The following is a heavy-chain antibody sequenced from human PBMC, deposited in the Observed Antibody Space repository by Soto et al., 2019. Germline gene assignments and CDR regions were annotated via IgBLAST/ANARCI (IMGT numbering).Heavy chain of an antibody. CDR2: ISSSGSTI. CDR1: GFTFSSYE. D-gene: IGHD6-13*01. V-gene: IGHV3-48*03. Sequence: PGGSLRLSCAASGFTFSSYEMNWVRQAPGKGLEWVSYISSSGSTIYYADSVKDRFTTSRDNAKNSLYLQMNSLRAEDTAVYYCARDIALGSWADFDYWGQGTLVTVSS. J-gene: IGHJ4*02. CDR3: ARDIALGSWADFDY.